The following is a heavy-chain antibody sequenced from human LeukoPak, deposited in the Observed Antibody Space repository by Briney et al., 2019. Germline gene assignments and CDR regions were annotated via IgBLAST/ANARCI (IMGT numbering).Heavy chain of an antibody. Sequence: PSETLSLTCAVYGGSFSGYYWSWIRQPPGKGLEWIGEINHSGSTNYNPSLKSRVTISVDTSKNQFSLKLSPVTAADTAVYYCARMDTAMVLGNFDYWGQGTLVTVSS. D-gene: IGHD5-18*01. CDR2: INHSGST. CDR3: ARMDTAMVLGNFDY. CDR1: GGSFSGYY. V-gene: IGHV4-34*01. J-gene: IGHJ4*02.